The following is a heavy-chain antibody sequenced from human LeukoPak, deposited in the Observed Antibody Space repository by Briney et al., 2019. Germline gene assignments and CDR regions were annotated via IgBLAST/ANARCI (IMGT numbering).Heavy chain of an antibody. CDR3: ARGSTWEGFPGPHFDS. CDR2: IISSGGRT. D-gene: IGHD1-26*01. J-gene: IGHJ4*02. CDR1: GFTFTIFG. Sequence: GGSLRLSCAASGFTFTIFGMSWVRQAPGKGLEWVSGIISSGGRTFYADSVKGRFTISRDNSDNTLYLQMNSLRAEDTAVYYCARGSTWEGFPGPHFDSWGQGTLVTVSS. V-gene: IGHV3-23*01.